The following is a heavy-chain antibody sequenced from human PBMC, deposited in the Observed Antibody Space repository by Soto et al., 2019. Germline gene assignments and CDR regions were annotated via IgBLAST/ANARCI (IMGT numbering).Heavy chain of an antibody. CDR3: ARYYRFCSGGSCYRSITMIGFDY. D-gene: IGHD2-15*01. CDR1: GFTFSSYA. V-gene: IGHV3-30-3*01. Sequence: GGSLRLSCAASGFTFSSYAMHWVRQAPGKGLEWVAVISYDGSNKYYADSVKGRFTISRDNSKNTLYLQMNSLRAEDTAVYYCARYYRFCSGGSCYRSITMIGFDYWGQGTLVTVSS. CDR2: ISYDGSNK. J-gene: IGHJ4*02.